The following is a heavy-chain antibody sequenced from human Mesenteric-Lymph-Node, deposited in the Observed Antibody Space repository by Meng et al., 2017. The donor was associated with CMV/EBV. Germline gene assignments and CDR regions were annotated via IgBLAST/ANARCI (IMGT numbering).Heavy chain of an antibody. V-gene: IGHV4-31*02. J-gene: IGHJ5*02. D-gene: IGHD2-2*01. CDR1: RVSISSGNFY. CDR3: ARLYCSSTTCPPDL. CDR2: IYYSVHT. Sequence: SRVSISSGNFYWSWSRQHPGKGLEWIGYIYYSVHTYYNPSLKSRVTISVDTSTTQFSLKVNSVTAADTAVYYCARLYCSSTTCPPDLWGQGTLVTVSS.